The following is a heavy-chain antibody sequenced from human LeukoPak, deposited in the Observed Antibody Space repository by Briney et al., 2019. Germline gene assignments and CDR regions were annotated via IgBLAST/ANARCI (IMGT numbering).Heavy chain of an antibody. CDR3: ARVNWNYLDY. Sequence: PSGTLSLTCAVSGGSISSSNWWSWVRQPPGKGLEWIGEIYHSGSTYYNPSLKSRVTISVDTSKNQFSLKLSSVTAADTAVYFCARVNWNYLDYWGQGTLVTVSS. CDR2: IYHSGST. V-gene: IGHV4-4*02. CDR1: GGSISSSNW. J-gene: IGHJ4*02. D-gene: IGHD1-20*01.